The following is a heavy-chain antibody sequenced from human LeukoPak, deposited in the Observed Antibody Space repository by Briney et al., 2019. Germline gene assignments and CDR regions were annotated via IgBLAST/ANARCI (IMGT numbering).Heavy chain of an antibody. Sequence: PGGSLRLSCAASGFTFTSYSMSWVRQAPGKGLEWVANIKQDGSEKYHVDSVKGRFTVSRDNAKNLLYLQLNSLRAEDTAVYYCAKLQWEPPDHWGQGTLVTVSS. CDR3: AKLQWEPPDH. CDR1: GFTFTSYS. V-gene: IGHV3-7*03. J-gene: IGHJ4*02. D-gene: IGHD1-26*01. CDR2: IKQDGSEK.